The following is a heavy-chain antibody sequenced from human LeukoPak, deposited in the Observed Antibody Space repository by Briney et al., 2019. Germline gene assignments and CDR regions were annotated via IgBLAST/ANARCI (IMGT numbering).Heavy chain of an antibody. CDR3: TSPKYPVDY. CDR1: GFTFRGSA. Sequence: GGSLRLSCAASGFTFRGSAMHWVRQASGKGLEWVGRIRSKANSYATAYAASVKGRFTISRDDSKNTAYLQMNSLKTEDTAVYYCTSPKYPVDYWGQGTLVTVSS. J-gene: IGHJ4*02. D-gene: IGHD2-2*02. CDR2: IRSKANSYAT. V-gene: IGHV3-73*01.